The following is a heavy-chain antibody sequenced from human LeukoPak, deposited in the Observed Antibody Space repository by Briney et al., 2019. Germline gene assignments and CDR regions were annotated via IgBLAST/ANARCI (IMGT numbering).Heavy chain of an antibody. V-gene: IGHV3-20*04. CDR1: GFTFDDYG. D-gene: IGHD3-3*01. J-gene: IGHJ4*02. CDR3: ARCLPEWLTDY. CDR2: INWNGGST. Sequence: GGSLRLSCAASGFTFDDYGMSWVRQAPGKGLEWVSGINWNGGSTGYADSVKGRFTISRDNTKNSLYLQMNSLRAEDTAVYYCARCLPEWLTDYWGQGTLVTVSS.